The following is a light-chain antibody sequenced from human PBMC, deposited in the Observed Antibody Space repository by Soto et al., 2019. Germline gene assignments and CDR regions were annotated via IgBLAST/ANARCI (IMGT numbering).Light chain of an antibody. J-gene: IGLJ1*01. CDR2: LNSDGSH. CDR1: SGHSSYA. CDR3: QTWGTGIHV. V-gene: IGLV4-69*01. Sequence: QLVLTQSPSASASLGASVKLTCTLSSGHSSYAIAWHQQQPEKGPRYLMKLNSDGSHSKGDGIPDRFSGSSSGAERYLIISSLQSEVEADYYCQTWGTGIHVFGTGTKRTVL.